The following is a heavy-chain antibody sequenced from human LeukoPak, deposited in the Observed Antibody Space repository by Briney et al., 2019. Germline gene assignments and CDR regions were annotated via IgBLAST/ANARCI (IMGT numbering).Heavy chain of an antibody. CDR3: ARERREYYYYGMDV. Sequence: GASVKVSCKASGYIFTHYYMQWVRQAPGQGLEWMGRIIPILGIANYAQKFQGRVTITADKSTSTAYMELSSLRSEDTAVYYCARERREYYYYGMDVWGQGTTVTVSS. CDR1: GYIFTHYY. D-gene: IGHD6-25*01. V-gene: IGHV1-69*04. J-gene: IGHJ6*02. CDR2: IIPILGIA.